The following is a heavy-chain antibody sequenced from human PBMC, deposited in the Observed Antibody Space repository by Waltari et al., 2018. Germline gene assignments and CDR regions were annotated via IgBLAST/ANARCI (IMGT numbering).Heavy chain of an antibody. CDR2: INGGNANT. V-gene: IGHV1-3*01. CDR3: ATNAATYYDFWSGYAD. D-gene: IGHD3-3*01. J-gene: IGHJ4*02. Sequence: QVQLVQSGAEVKKPGASVTVSCTASGYSFTTYTMCWVRQAPGQRPEWMGCINGGNANTKYSQKFQGRVTITRDTSATTAYMEVSSLRFEDTAVYYCATNAATYYDFWSGYADWGQGTLVTVSS. CDR1: GYSFTTYT.